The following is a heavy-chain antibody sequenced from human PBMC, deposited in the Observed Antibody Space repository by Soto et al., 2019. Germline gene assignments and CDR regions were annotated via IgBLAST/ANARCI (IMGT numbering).Heavy chain of an antibody. CDR2: TSYRYKWYN. CDR1: GDSVSSNSAA. J-gene: IGHJ6*02. V-gene: IGHV6-1*01. D-gene: IGHD6-13*01. Sequence: PSQTLSLPCAISGDSVSSNSAAWNWIRQSPSRGLEWLGRTSYRYKWYNDYAVSVKSRITINPYTPKNHFYLPLNSVTPEDPAVYYCARGHSIAAADAYYYYGMDVWGQGTTVTVSS. CDR3: ARGHSIAAADAYYYYGMDV.